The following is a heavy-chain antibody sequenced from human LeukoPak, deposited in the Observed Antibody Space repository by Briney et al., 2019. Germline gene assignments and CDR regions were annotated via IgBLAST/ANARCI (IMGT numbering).Heavy chain of an antibody. Sequence: ASVKVSCKASGGTFSSYAISWVRQAPGQGLEWMGGIIPIFGTANYAQKFQGRVTITADESTSTAYMELSSLRSEDTAVYYCARDHHYSSGYCYGFDPWGQGTLVTVSS. CDR2: IIPIFGTA. CDR1: GGTFSSYA. J-gene: IGHJ5*02. D-gene: IGHD3-22*01. V-gene: IGHV1-69*13. CDR3: ARDHHYSSGYCYGFDP.